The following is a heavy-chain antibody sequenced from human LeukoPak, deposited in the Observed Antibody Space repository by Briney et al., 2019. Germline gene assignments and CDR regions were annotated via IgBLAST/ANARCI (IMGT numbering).Heavy chain of an antibody. CDR1: GFTFSSYW. J-gene: IGHJ3*02. CDR2: INSDGSST. D-gene: IGHD2-15*01. Sequence: QSGGSLRLSCAASGFTFSSYWMHWVRQAPGKGLVWVSRINSDGSSTSYADSVKGRFTISRDNAKNTLHLQMNSLRAEDTAVYYCARVLVVAATPDAFDIWGQGTMVTVSS. V-gene: IGHV3-74*01. CDR3: ARVLVVAATPDAFDI.